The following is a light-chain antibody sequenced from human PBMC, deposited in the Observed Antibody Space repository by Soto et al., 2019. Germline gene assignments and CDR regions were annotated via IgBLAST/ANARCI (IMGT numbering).Light chain of an antibody. CDR1: QSVSSH. J-gene: IGKJ4*01. CDR3: QQRSNWPPVLT. Sequence: IVLPQSPASLSLSPGERATLSCRASQSVSSHLAWFQQRPGQAPRLLIYGASNRATGIPARFGGSGSGTNFALTIISLEPEDFAVYYCQQRSNWPPVLTCGGGTKVEIK. CDR2: GAS. V-gene: IGKV3-11*01.